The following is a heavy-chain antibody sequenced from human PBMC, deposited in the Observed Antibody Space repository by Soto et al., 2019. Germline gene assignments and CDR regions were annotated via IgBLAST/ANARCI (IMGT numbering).Heavy chain of an antibody. V-gene: IGHV4-61*01. CDR3: ARTTAVPNTLRSRYFFDY. Sequence: SETLSLTCSVSGGSVSDKTYYWSWIRQPPGKRLEWIGYVYYSGTTNYNPSLKSRVTISVDLSKNRFSLRLSSVTTADTALYYCARTTAVPNTLRSRYFFDYWGQGTLGTSPQ. CDR2: VYYSGTT. J-gene: IGHJ4*02. D-gene: IGHD4-17*01. CDR1: GGSVSDKTYY.